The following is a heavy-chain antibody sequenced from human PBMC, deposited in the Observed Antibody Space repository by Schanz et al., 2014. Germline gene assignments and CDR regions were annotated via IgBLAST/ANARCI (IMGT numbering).Heavy chain of an antibody. CDR3: AREIPAGGHFDY. V-gene: IGHV3-30*04. CDR2: ISYDGNNK. J-gene: IGHJ4*02. CDR1: GFTFSSYA. D-gene: IGHD2-15*01. Sequence: QVQLVESGGGVVQPGRSLRLSCAASGFTFSSYAMHWVRQAPGKGLEWVALISYDGNNKYYADSVKGRFIISRDNSKNTLYLRMISLRAEDTAMFYCAREIPAGGHFDYWGQGTLVSVSS.